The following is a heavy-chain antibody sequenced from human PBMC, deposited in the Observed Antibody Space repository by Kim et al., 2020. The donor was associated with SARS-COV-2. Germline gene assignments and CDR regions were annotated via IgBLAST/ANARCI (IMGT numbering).Heavy chain of an antibody. V-gene: IGHV1-8*01. CDR3: TRGRKHSSSSWTDNWFDP. CDR1: GYTFTSYD. CDR2: MNPNSGNT. J-gene: IGHJ5*02. D-gene: IGHD6-6*01. Sequence: ASVKVSCKASGYTFTSYDINWVRQATGQGLEWMGWMNPNSGNTGYAQKFQGRVTMTRNTSISTAYMELSSLRSEDTAVYYCTRGRKHSSSSWTDNWFDPWGQGTLVTVSS.